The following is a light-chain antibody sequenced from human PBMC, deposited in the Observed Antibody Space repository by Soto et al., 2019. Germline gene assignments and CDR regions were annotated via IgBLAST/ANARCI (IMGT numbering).Light chain of an antibody. Sequence: EMVWTQSPGTLSLSPGERATLSCRASQSVSSSYLAWYQQKPGQAPRLLIYGASSRATGIQDRFGGSGSGTDFTLTISRLEPEDFAVYYCQQYGNSLWFTFGPGTRVDIK. J-gene: IGKJ3*01. CDR2: GAS. CDR3: QQYGNSLWFT. V-gene: IGKV3-20*01. CDR1: QSVSSSY.